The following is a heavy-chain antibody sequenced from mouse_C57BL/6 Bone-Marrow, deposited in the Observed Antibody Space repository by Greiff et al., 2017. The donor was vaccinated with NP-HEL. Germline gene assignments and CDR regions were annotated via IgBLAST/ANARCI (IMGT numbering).Heavy chain of an antibody. CDR2: IDPEDGET. Sequence: VQLQQSGAELVKPGASVKLSCTASGFNIKDYYMHWVKQRTEQGLEWIGRIDPEDGETTYAPKFQGKATITADTSSNTAYLQLSSLISEDTAVYYCARQAYYGSSYDYWGQGTTLTVSS. J-gene: IGHJ2*01. V-gene: IGHV14-2*01. CDR3: ARQAYYGSSYDY. D-gene: IGHD1-1*01. CDR1: GFNIKDYY.